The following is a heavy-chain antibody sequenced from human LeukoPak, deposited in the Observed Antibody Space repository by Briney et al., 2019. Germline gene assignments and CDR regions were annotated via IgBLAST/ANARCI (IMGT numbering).Heavy chain of an antibody. Sequence: TGGSLRLSCAASGFSISSYAMHWVRQAPGKGLEWVSVIYSGGSTYYADSVKGRFTISRDNSKSTLYLQMNSLRAEDTAVYYCARGQRVYAYGMDVWGQGTTVTVSS. CDR1: GFSISSYA. CDR2: IYSGGST. V-gene: IGHV3-53*01. D-gene: IGHD6-13*01. J-gene: IGHJ6*02. CDR3: ARGQRVYAYGMDV.